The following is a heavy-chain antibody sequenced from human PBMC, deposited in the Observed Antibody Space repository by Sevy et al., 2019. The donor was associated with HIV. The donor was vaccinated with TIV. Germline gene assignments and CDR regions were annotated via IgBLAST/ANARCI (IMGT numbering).Heavy chain of an antibody. D-gene: IGHD3-16*01. CDR3: ARRVAGEPYYYGMDV. V-gene: IGHV4-59*01. J-gene: IGHJ6*02. Sequence: SETLSLTCSVYGGSINSYFWNWIRQPPGKGLEWIGHIYYSGSTKYHPSLKSRATMSVDTSKNQFSLRLSSVTAADTAVYYCARRVAGEPYYYGMDVWGRGTTVTVSS. CDR1: GGSINSYF. CDR2: IYYSGST.